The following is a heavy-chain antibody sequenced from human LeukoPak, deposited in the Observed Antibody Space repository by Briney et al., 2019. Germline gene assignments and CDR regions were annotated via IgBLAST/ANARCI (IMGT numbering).Heavy chain of an antibody. V-gene: IGHV3-48*01. Sequence: GGSLRLSCAASGFIFSSYSMKWVRQAPGKGLEWVSYIRSSRTTIYYADSVKGRFTIPRDNAKNSLYLQMNSLRAEDTAVYYCAKVAGYLGFYYYYYMDVWGKGTTVTISS. CDR1: GFIFSSYS. CDR3: AKVAGYLGFYYYYYMDV. D-gene: IGHD6-19*01. J-gene: IGHJ6*03. CDR2: IRSSRTTI.